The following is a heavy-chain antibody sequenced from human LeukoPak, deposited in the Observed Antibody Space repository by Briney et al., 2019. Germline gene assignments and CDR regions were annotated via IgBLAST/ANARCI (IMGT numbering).Heavy chain of an antibody. CDR3: AGSDIAPARPYFFDD. D-gene: IGHD2-15*01. CDR2: ISGYNDNT. Sequence: GASVRVSCKTSGYTFSNYAIAWVRQAPGQGLEWMGWISGYNDNTVYTKNFQGRVTMTTDTSTSTAYMELRSLRSDETAVYYCAGSDIAPARPYFFDDWGQGTPVTVSS. CDR1: GYTFSNYA. V-gene: IGHV1-18*01. J-gene: IGHJ4*02.